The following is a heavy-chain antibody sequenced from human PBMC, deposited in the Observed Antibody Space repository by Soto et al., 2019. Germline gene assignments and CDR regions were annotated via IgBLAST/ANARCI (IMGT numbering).Heavy chain of an antibody. J-gene: IGHJ5*01. Sequence: EVQLVESGGGLVQPGGSLTLSCAASGFTFTTYSMHWVRQAPGKGLQWVAYINSDSSTIYYADSAKGRFTISRDNAKNSLYMQLTSPRHEDTAVNYCAREHSGGDDYPDPRASRGQGTLVTVSS. CDR1: GFTFTTYS. V-gene: IGHV3-48*02. CDR2: INSDSSTI. D-gene: IGHD4-17*01. CDR3: AREHSGGDDYPDPRAS.